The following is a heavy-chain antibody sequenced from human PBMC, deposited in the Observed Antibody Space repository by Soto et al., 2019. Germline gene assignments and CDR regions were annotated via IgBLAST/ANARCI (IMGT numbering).Heavy chain of an antibody. Sequence: EVQLLESGGGLVQPGGSLRLSCAASGFTFSSYAMSWVRQAPGKGLEWVSAISGSGGSTYYADSVKGRFTISRDNSKNPLYLQMNSRRAEDTDVYYCAKDSHSIAVTTYFDYCGKGTLVTVSS. V-gene: IGHV3-23*01. J-gene: IGHJ4*02. CDR2: ISGSGGST. D-gene: IGHD6-19*01. CDR3: AKDSHSIAVTTYFDY. CDR1: GFTFSSYA.